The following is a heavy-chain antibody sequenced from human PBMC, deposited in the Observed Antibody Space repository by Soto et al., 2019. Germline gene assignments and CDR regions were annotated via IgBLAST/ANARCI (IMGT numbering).Heavy chain of an antibody. J-gene: IGHJ6*02. Sequence: QVQLVESGGGVVQPGRSLRLSCAASGFTFSSYAMHWVRQAPGKGLEWVAVISYDGSNKYYADSVKGRFTISRDNSKNTLYLQMNSLRAEDTAVYYCAREDLPYYDFWSGYYTPYYYYGMDVWGQGTTVTVSS. CDR2: ISYDGSNK. D-gene: IGHD3-3*01. V-gene: IGHV3-30-3*01. CDR3: AREDLPYYDFWSGYYTPYYYYGMDV. CDR1: GFTFSSYA.